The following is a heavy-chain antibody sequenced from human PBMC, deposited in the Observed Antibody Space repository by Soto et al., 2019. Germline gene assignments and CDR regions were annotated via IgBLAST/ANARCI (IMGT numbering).Heavy chain of an antibody. Sequence: PSETLSLTCAVSGGSMSSGGYSWNWIRQPPGQGLEWIGYIYNGGSTYYSPSLESRMHMSLDATRNQYSLRLTSVTAADTAVYFCARAPVRLDTISYFDYWGQGKLVTVSS. J-gene: IGHJ4*02. CDR2: IYNGGST. CDR1: GGSMSSGGYS. CDR3: ARAPVRLDTISYFDY. D-gene: IGHD3-3*01. V-gene: IGHV4-30-2*05.